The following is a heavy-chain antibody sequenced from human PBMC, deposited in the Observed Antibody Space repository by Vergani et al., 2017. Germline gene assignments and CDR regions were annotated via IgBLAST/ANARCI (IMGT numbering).Heavy chain of an antibody. Sequence: QVQLVGSGGGVVQPGGSLRLSCAASGFTFSSYGMHWVRQAPGKGLEVVAFIRYDGSNKYYAESVKGRFTISRDNSKNTLYLQMNSLRAEDTAVYYCAKESSGPDYWGQGTLVTVSS. CDR3: AKESSGPDY. CDR2: IRYDGSNK. CDR1: GFTFSSYG. J-gene: IGHJ4*02. D-gene: IGHD1-26*01. V-gene: IGHV3-30*02.